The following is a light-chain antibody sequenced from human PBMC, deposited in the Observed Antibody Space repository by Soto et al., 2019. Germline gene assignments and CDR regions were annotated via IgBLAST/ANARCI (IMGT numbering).Light chain of an antibody. CDR1: QGIRND. J-gene: IGKJ4*01. Sequence: AIQITQSPSSLSASLVDRDTITCRASQGIRNDLGWYQQKPGKAPKLLIYAASSLQSGVPSRFSGSGSGTDFTLTISSLHPEDFAAYYCLQDYNYPLTFGGGTKVDIK. V-gene: IGKV1-6*01. CDR3: LQDYNYPLT. CDR2: AAS.